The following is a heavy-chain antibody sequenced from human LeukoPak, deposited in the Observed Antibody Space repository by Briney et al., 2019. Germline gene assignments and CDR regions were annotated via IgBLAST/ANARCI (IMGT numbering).Heavy chain of an antibody. CDR3: ARDVTGAFDI. CDR1: GGSISSSSYY. D-gene: IGHD1-14*01. J-gene: IGHJ3*02. V-gene: IGHV4-61*01. Sequence: SETLSLTCTVSGGSISSSSYYWSWIRQPPGKGLEWIGYIYYSGSTNYNPSLKSRVTISVDTSKNQFSLKLSSVTAADTAVYYCARDVTGAFDIWGQGTMVTVSS. CDR2: IYYSGST.